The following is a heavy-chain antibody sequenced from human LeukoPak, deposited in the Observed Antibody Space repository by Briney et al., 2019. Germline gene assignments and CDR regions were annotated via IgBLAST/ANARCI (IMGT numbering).Heavy chain of an antibody. V-gene: IGHV3-64*05. CDR2: INTNGANT. D-gene: IGHD6-6*01. CDR3: VKGLDYSSSRMDS. J-gene: IGHJ4*02. CDR1: GFTFKSYA. Sequence: HPGGSLRLSCSASGFTFKSYAMHWVRQAPGKGLEYVSSINTNGANTYYADPVKGRFTISRDNSRNTVYVQMNSLTPEDTAVYYCVKGLDYSSSRMDSWGQGTLVTVSS.